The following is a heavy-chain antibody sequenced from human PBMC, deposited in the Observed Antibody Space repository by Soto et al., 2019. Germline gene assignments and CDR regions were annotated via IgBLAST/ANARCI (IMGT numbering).Heavy chain of an antibody. Sequence: EVQLVQSGGGLVQPGGSLRLSCAASGFPFSDYYMDWVRRAPGKGLEWVGRIRNKANNYATEYAESLKGRVTFSRDDSENSLYLQMNSLETEDTAVYWCTREKRYYNNLTSFYFDNWGQGTLVTVSS. V-gene: IGHV3-72*01. CDR1: GFPFSDYY. D-gene: IGHD3-10*01. J-gene: IGHJ4*02. CDR2: IRNKANNYAT. CDR3: TREKRYYNNLTSFYFDN.